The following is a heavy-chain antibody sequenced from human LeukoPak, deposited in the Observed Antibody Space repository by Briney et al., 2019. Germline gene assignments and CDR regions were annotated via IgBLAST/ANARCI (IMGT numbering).Heavy chain of an antibody. Sequence: SETLSLTCTVSGGSISSGDYYWSWIRQPPGKGLEWIGYIYYSGSTYYNPSLKSRVTISVDTSKNQFSLKLSSVTAADTAVYYCARQGRSWYYLPDNWFDPWGQGTLVTVSS. J-gene: IGHJ5*02. CDR3: ARQGRSWYYLPDNWFDP. CDR2: IYYSGST. D-gene: IGHD6-13*01. V-gene: IGHV4-30-4*01. CDR1: GGSISSGDYY.